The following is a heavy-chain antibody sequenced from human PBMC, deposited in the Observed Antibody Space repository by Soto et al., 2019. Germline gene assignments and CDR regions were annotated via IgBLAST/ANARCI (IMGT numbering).Heavy chain of an antibody. Sequence: QVQLVQSGAEVKKPGSSVKVSCKASGGTFSSYAISWVRQAPGQGLEWMGGIIPIFGTANYAQKFQGRVTITADESTSTAYMELSSLRSEDTAVYYCARVERGGCSSTSCYFDPWGQGTLVTVSS. V-gene: IGHV1-69*01. D-gene: IGHD2-2*01. CDR3: ARVERGGCSSTSCYFDP. J-gene: IGHJ5*02. CDR2: IIPIFGTA. CDR1: GGTFSSYA.